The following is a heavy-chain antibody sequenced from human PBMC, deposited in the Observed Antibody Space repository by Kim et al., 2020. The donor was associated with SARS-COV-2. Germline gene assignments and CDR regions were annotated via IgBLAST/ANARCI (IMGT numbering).Heavy chain of an antibody. CDR2: KT. D-gene: IGHD4-4*01. CDR3: ARDMNPTVYDY. V-gene: IGHV1-3*01. J-gene: IGHJ4*02. Sequence: KTEYSQRFQGRVTITRETSANTAYMDLSSLTSEDTAIYYCARDMNPTVYDYWGQGTLVTVSS.